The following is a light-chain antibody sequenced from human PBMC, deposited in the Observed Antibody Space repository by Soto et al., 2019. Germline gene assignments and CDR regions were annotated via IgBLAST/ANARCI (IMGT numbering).Light chain of an antibody. Sequence: EIVMTQSPATLSVSPGERATLSCRASQSVSSNFAWYQQKPGQAPRLLIYGASTRATGFPARFSGSGSGTEFTLTISSLQSEDVAVYFCQQYHNWPLTFGGGTKVEIK. V-gene: IGKV3-15*01. CDR1: QSVSSN. CDR2: GAS. CDR3: QQYHNWPLT. J-gene: IGKJ4*01.